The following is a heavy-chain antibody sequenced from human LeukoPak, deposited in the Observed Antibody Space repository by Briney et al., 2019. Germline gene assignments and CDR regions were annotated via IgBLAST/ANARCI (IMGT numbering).Heavy chain of an antibody. V-gene: IGHV4-4*07. J-gene: IGHJ3*02. CDR2: IHTSGST. Sequence: PSETLSLTCTVSGGSTSNYFCTWLRQSAGKGLEWIGRIHTSGSTNYNPSLKSRVSMSVDTSMNQFSLKLSSVTAADTAVYYCAREENTSGYSDDFDIWGQGTMVIVSS. D-gene: IGHD3-22*01. CDR3: AREENTSGYSDDFDI. CDR1: GGSTSNYF.